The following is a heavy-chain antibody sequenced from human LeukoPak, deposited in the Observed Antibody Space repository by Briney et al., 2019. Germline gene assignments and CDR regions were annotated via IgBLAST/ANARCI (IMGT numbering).Heavy chain of an antibody. CDR1: AFTFSTYS. J-gene: IGHJ3*02. V-gene: IGHV3-23*01. CDR3: AKDRYDSSGYYSDFDAFDI. Sequence: GGSLRLSCAASAFTFSTYSMNWVRQAPGKGLEWVSTISGSGGSAYYADSVKGRFIISRDNSKNTLYLQMNSLRAEDTAEYYCAKDRYDSSGYYSDFDAFDIWGQGTMVTVSS. CDR2: ISGSGGSA. D-gene: IGHD3-22*01.